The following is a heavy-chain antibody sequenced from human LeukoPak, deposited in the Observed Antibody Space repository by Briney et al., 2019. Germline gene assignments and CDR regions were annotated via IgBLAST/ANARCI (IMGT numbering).Heavy chain of an antibody. CDR2: IKQDGSGK. D-gene: IGHD3-22*01. CDR3: ASHSSGYYT. V-gene: IGHV3-7*01. Sequence: GGSLRLSCAASGFTFSSYWMSWVRQAPGKGLEWVANIKQDGSGKYYVDSVKGRFAISRDNAKNSLFLQMNSPRAEDTAVYYCASHSSGYYTWGQGTLVTVSS. CDR1: GFTFSSYW. J-gene: IGHJ5*02.